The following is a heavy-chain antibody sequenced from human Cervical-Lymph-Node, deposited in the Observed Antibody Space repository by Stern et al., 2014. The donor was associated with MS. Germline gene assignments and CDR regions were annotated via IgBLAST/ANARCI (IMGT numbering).Heavy chain of an antibody. V-gene: IGHV2-5*02. J-gene: IGHJ4*02. CDR2: IYWDDDK. D-gene: IGHD4-17*01. CDR1: GFSLSTSGVG. Sequence: LKESGPTLVKPTQTLTLTCTFSGFSLSTSGVGVGWIRQPPGKALEWLALIYWDDDKRYSPSLKSRLTITKDTSKNQVVLTMTNMDPVDTATYYCARNYGDTTYFDYWGQGTLVTVSS. CDR3: ARNYGDTTYFDY.